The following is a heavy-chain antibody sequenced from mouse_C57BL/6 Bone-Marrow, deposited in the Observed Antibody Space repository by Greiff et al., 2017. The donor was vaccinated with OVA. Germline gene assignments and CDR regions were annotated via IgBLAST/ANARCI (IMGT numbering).Heavy chain of an antibody. V-gene: IGHV1-59*01. D-gene: IGHD2-3*01. J-gene: IGHJ1*03. CDR2: IDPSDSYT. CDR3: ARDDGYSHWYFDV. CDR1: GYTFTSYW. Sequence: VQLQQPGAELVRPGTSVKLSCKASGYTFTSYWMHWVKQRPGQGLEWIGVIDPSDSYTNYNQKFKGKATLTVDTSSSTDYMQLSSLTSEDSAVYYCARDDGYSHWYFDVWGTGTTVTVSS.